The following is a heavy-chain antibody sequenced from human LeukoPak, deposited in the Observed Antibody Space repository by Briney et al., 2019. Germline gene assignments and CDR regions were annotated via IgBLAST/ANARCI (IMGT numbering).Heavy chain of an antibody. V-gene: IGHV4-39*01. J-gene: IGHJ4*02. CDR3: ARLGYSSGWYWVPYYFDY. Sequence: WIRQPPGKGLEWIGSIYYSGSTYYNPSLKSRVTISVDTSKNQFSLKLSSVTAADTAVYYCARLGYSSGWYWVPYYFDYWGQGTLVTVSS. CDR2: IYYSGST. D-gene: IGHD6-19*01.